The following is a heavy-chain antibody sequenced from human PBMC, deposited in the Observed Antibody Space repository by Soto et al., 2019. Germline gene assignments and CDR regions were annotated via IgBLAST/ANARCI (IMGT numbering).Heavy chain of an antibody. D-gene: IGHD6-13*01. CDR2: IYYTGST. J-gene: IGHJ5*02. CDR3: ARDASRIYFVP. V-gene: IGHV4-31*03. Sequence: SETLSLTCTVSGDSIGSGGYYWSWIRQHPGKGLEWIGCIYYTGSTYYNPSLKSRVTMSVDTSENQFSLKLSSVTAADTAVYYCARDASRIYFVPWGQGTLVTVSS. CDR1: GDSIGSGGYY.